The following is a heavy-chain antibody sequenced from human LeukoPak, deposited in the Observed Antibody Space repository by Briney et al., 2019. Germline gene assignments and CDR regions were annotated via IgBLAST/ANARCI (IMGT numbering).Heavy chain of an antibody. CDR3: ARAGPSSGWYNFDY. CDR2: VYSSGST. V-gene: IGHV4-59*01. Sequence: PSGTLSLTCAVSSGSISGYYWSWIRQPPGKGLEWIGCVYSSGSTNYNPSLKGRVTISIDTSKNQFSLRLNSVTAADTAVYYCARAGPSSGWYNFDYWGQGTLVTVSS. J-gene: IGHJ4*02. CDR1: SGSISGYY. D-gene: IGHD6-19*01.